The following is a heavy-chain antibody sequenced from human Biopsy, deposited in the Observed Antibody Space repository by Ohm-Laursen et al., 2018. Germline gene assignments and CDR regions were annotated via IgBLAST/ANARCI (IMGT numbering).Heavy chain of an antibody. CDR3: ARDRGYYSDRTVPGYFDL. J-gene: IGHJ2*01. CDR1: GDSISSYY. Sequence: SQTPSLTCSVSGDSISSYYWSWIRQPPGKGLQRIGYVYYAGSTDYNPSLQSRVTISVGTSKNHFSLRLRSVTPADTAIYYCARDRGYYSDRTVPGYFDLWGRGTLVTASS. V-gene: IGHV4-59*01. D-gene: IGHD3-22*01. CDR2: VYYAGST.